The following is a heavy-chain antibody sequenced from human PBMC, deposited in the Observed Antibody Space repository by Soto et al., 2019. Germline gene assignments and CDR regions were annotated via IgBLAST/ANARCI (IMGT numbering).Heavy chain of an antibody. CDR1: GGTFSSYA. CDR3: ARGVLYSSSWYYFDY. D-gene: IGHD6-13*01. J-gene: IGHJ4*02. Sequence: GASVKVSCKASGGTFSSYAISWVRQAPGQGLEWMGGIIPIFGTANYAQKFQGRVTITADESTSTAYMELSSLRSEDTAVYYCARGVLYSSSWYYFDYWGQGTLVTVSS. V-gene: IGHV1-69*13. CDR2: IIPIFGTA.